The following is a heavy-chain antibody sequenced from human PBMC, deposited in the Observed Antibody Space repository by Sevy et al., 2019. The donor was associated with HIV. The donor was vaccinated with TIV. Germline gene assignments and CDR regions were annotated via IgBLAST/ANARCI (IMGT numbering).Heavy chain of an antibody. CDR2: SRNKANGYTT. D-gene: IGHD5-12*01. CDR3: ARAGYRADWSFLYFDF. CDR1: GFTSSDHY. J-gene: IGHJ4*02. Sequence: GGSLRLSCAASGFTSSDHYIDWVRQAPGRGLEWVGRSRNKANGYTTEYAASVKGRFSISRDDSKNAVYLQMNSLKTDDAAVYYCARAGYRADWSFLYFDFWGQGALVTVSS. V-gene: IGHV3-72*01.